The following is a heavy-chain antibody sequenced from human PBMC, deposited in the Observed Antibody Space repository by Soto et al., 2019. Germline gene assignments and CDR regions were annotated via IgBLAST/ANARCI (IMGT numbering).Heavy chain of an antibody. V-gene: IGHV1-69*01. CDR1: GGTFSSSA. CDR3: ALLSSSHTNPFDP. D-gene: IGHD6-6*01. J-gene: IGHJ5*02. Sequence: SVKVSCKASGGTFSSSAISWVRQAPGQGLEWMGGIIPIFGTANYAQRFQGRVTITADESTSTAYMELSSLRSEDTAVYYCALLSSSHTNPFDPWGQGTLVTVSS. CDR2: IIPIFGTA.